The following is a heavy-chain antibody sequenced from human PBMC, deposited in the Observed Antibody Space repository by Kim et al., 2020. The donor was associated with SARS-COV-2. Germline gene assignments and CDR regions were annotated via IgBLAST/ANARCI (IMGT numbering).Heavy chain of an antibody. J-gene: IGHJ5*02. D-gene: IGHD6-19*01. CDR3: ATYLYSSGWNWFDP. V-gene: IGHV4-31*02. Sequence: PSLTSRVTISVDTSKNQFSLKLSSVTAADTAVYYCATYLYSSGWNWFDPWGQGTLVTVSS.